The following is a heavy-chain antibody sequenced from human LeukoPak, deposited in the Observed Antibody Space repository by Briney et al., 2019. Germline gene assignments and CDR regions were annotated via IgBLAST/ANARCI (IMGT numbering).Heavy chain of an antibody. V-gene: IGHV3-23*01. CDR3: AYLDSSGFYYGRLRY. CDR2: TSAGGDIT. Sequence: GGSLRLSCAASGFTFSDHAMTWVRQTLAKGLGSVSSTSAGGDITHYAESVKGRFTISRDNSKSTLYLQMNSLRAEDTAIYFCAYLDSSGFYYGRLRYWGQGTPVTVSS. J-gene: IGHJ4*02. D-gene: IGHD3-22*01. CDR1: GFTFSDHA.